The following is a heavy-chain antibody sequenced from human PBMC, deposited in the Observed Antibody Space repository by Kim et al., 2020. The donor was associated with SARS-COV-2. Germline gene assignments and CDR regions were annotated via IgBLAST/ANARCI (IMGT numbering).Heavy chain of an antibody. J-gene: IGHJ4*02. CDR3: ARGRYSGSSHATSFDY. CDR1: GFTFSSYS. Sequence: GGSLRLSCAASGFTFSSYSMNWVRQAPGKGLEWVSSISSSSSYIYYADSVKGRFTISRDNAKNSLYLQMNSLRAEDTAVYYCARGRYSGSSHATSFDYWGQGTLVTVSS. D-gene: IGHD1-26*01. V-gene: IGHV3-21*01. CDR2: ISSSSSYI.